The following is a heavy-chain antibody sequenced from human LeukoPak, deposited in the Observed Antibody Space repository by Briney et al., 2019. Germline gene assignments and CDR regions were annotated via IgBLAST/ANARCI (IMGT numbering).Heavy chain of an antibody. D-gene: IGHD3-3*01. J-gene: IGHJ4*02. CDR1: SFSFNTGC. V-gene: IGHV3-33*01. CDR2: IWYDGSNT. Sequence: GGSLCPSQPADSFSFNTGCTGWVRQAPGKGLEWVAVIWYDGSNTYYADSVKGRFTISRDNSKNTLYLQMNSLRAEDTAVYYCARGGPEWPLDYWGQGTLVTVSS. CDR3: ARGGPEWPLDY.